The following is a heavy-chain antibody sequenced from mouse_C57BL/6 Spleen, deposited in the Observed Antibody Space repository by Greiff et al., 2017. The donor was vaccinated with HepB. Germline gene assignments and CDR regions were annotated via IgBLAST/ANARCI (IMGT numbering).Heavy chain of an antibody. V-gene: IGHV5-6*01. J-gene: IGHJ1*03. CDR2: ISSGGSYT. CDR1: GFTFSSYG. CDR3: ARPFITTVVEYFDV. Sequence: EVQRVESGGDLVKPGGSLKLSCAASGFTFSSYGMSWVRQTPDKRLEWVATISSGGSYTYYPDSVKGRFTISRDNAKNTLYLQMSSLKSEDTAMYYCARPFITTVVEYFDVWGTGTTVTVSS. D-gene: IGHD1-1*01.